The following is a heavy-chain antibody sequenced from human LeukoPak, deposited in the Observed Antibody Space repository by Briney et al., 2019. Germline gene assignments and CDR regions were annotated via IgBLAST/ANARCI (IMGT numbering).Heavy chain of an antibody. CDR2: ILPIVETT. Sequence: SVKVSCKASGDIFAKYSISWLRQAPGQGLEWMGRILPIVETTNYARKFQDRVTITADKSTSTAYMELSSLRSEDTAVYYCARDSPTPGYGDYILDYWGQGTLVTVSS. D-gene: IGHD4-17*01. CDR1: GDIFAKYS. CDR3: ARDSPTPGYGDYILDY. V-gene: IGHV1-69*08. J-gene: IGHJ4*02.